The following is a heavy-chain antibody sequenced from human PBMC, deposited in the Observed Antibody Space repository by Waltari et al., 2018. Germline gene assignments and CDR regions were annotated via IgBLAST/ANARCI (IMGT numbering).Heavy chain of an antibody. J-gene: IGHJ4*02. CDR1: GGSISSGSYY. D-gene: IGHD3-3*01. CDR2: IYTSGST. V-gene: IGHV4-61*02. Sequence: QVQLQESGPGLVKPSQTLSLTCTVSGGSISSGSYYWSWIRQPAGKGLEWIGRIYTSGSTNYNPSLKGRGTISVDTSKNQFSLKLSSVTAADTAVYYCAGPGEGSGYSSLDYWGQGTLVTVSS. CDR3: AGPGEGSGYSSLDY.